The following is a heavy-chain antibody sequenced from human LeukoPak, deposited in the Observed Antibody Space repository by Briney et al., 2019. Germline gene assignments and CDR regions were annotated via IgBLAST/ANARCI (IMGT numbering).Heavy chain of an antibody. D-gene: IGHD1-1*01. CDR1: GFTFSYYW. Sequence: GGSLRLSCIASGFTFSYYWMSWVRQAPGKGLEWVANIRHDGNDVRYVDSVKGRFTISRDNAKNSLYLQMNSLRAEDTAVYYCARDKIEGPTKLDYWGQGILVTVSS. CDR2: IRHDGNDV. J-gene: IGHJ4*02. V-gene: IGHV3-7*03. CDR3: ARDKIEGPTKLDY.